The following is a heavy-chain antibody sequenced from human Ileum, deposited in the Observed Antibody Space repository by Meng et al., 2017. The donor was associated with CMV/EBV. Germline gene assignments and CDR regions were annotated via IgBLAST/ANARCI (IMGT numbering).Heavy chain of an antibody. J-gene: IGHJ5*02. CDR3: ARHSFSRRDPIWSGYLGWFDP. D-gene: IGHD3-3*01. Sequence: GSLRPSCTVSGGPISSSSYYWGWIRQPPGKGLEWTGSIYYSGSTYYNPSLKSRVTISVDTSKNQFSLKLSSVTAADTAVYYCARHSFSRRDPIWSGYLGWFDPWGQGTLVTVSS. CDR1: GGPISSSSYY. V-gene: IGHV4-39*01. CDR2: IYYSGST.